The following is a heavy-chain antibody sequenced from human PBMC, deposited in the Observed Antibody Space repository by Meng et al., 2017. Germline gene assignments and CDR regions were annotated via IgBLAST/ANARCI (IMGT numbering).Heavy chain of an antibody. CDR2: INPNSGGT. Sequence: QVQLVQSEAEVKRPGASVKASCKASGYTFTGYYMHWVRQAPGQGLEWMGRINPNSGGTNYAQKFQGRVTMTRDTSISTAYMELSRLRSDDTAVYYCAREDSGYVRDFDYWGQGTLVTVSS. D-gene: IGHD5-12*01. CDR1: GYTFTGYY. J-gene: IGHJ4*02. V-gene: IGHV1-2*06. CDR3: AREDSGYVRDFDY.